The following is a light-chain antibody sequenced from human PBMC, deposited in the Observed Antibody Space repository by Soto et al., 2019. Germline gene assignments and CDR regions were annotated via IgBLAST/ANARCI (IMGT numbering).Light chain of an antibody. CDR1: SSDVGAYNY. Sequence: QSALTQPPSASGSPGQSVTISCTGTSSDVGAYNYVSWYQQYPGKAPKLMIYEVSKRPSGVPDRFSGSKSGKTASLTVSGLQPEDEADYYCTSYAGNNIWVFCVGTMFTVL. J-gene: IGLJ3*02. CDR3: TSYAGNNIWV. V-gene: IGLV2-8*01. CDR2: EVS.